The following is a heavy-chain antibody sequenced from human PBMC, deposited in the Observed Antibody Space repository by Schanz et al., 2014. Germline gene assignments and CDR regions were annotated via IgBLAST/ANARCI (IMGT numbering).Heavy chain of an antibody. CDR1: GFTFSRYW. V-gene: IGHV3-74*01. D-gene: IGHD6-13*01. CDR2: IYMDGSGR. Sequence: EVQLVQSGGGLVQPGGSLRLSCAASGFTFSRYWMQWVRQAPGKGLVWVSRIYMDGSGRDYGDSVKGRFTVSRDNAKNSLFLQMNSLSAEDTAVYYCARLDSSSWYPRYWGQGTLVTGSS. J-gene: IGHJ4*02. CDR3: ARLDSSSWYPRY.